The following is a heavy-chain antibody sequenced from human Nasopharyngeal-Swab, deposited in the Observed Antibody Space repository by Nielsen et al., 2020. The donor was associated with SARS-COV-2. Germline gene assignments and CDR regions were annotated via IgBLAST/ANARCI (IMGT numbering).Heavy chain of an antibody. CDR3: ARDHGGGTIAEGLGAFYYYYYMDV. D-gene: IGHD6-13*01. CDR2: ISSSSSTI. CDR1: GFTFSSYS. V-gene: IGHV3-48*01. Sequence: GASLKISCAASGFTFSSYSMNWVRQAPGKGLEWVSYISSSSSTIYYADSVKGRFTISRDNAKNSLYLQMNSLRAEDTAVYYCARDHGGGTIAEGLGAFYYYYYMDVWGKGTTVTVSS. J-gene: IGHJ6*03.